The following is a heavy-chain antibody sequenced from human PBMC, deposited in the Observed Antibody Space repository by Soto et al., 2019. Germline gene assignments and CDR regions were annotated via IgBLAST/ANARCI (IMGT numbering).Heavy chain of an antibody. CDR2: IYYSGST. D-gene: IGHD3-3*01. CDR3: ARVEVWEDFGVVTSDAFDI. V-gene: IGHV4-31*03. Sequence: TLSLTCTVSGGSISSGGYYWSWIRQHPGKGLEWIGYIYYSGSTYYNPSLKSRVTISVDTSKNQFSLKLSSVTAADTAVYYCARVEVWEDFGVVTSDAFDIWGQGTMVTVSS. CDR1: GGSISSGGYY. J-gene: IGHJ3*02.